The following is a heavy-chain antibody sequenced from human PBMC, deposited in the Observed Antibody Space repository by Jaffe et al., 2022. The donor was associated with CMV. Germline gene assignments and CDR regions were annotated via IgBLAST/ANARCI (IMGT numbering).Heavy chain of an antibody. Sequence: EVQLVESGGGLVQPGGSLRLSCAASGFTFSSYWMSWVRQAPGKGLEWVANIKQDGSEKYYVDSVKGRFTISRDNAKNSLYLQMNSLRAEDTAVYYCASSWLLSSGPPQGAFDIWGQGTMVTVSS. V-gene: IGHV3-7*03. CDR2: IKQDGSEK. CDR1: GFTFSSYW. J-gene: IGHJ3*02. CDR3: ASSWLLSSGPPQGAFDI. D-gene: IGHD3-3*01.